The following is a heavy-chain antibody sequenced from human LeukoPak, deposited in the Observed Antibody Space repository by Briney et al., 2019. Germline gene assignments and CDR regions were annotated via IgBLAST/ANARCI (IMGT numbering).Heavy chain of an antibody. V-gene: IGHV3-74*01. J-gene: IGHJ4*02. CDR2: INSDGSTT. Sequence: GGSLRLSCAASGFTFSSYWMHWVRQAPGKGLVWVSRINSDGSTTNCADSVKGRFTISRDNAKNTLYLQMNSLRAEDTAVYYCVRDLYGGKGDYWGQGTLVTVSS. D-gene: IGHD4-23*01. CDR3: VRDLYGGKGDY. CDR1: GFTFSSYW.